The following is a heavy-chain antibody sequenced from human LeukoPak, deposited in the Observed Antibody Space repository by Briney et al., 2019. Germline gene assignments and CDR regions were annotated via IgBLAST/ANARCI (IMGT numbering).Heavy chain of an antibody. CDR3: ARVRAMAYYYGMDV. V-gene: IGHV3-48*03. Sequence: GGSLRLSCAASGFTFSSYEMNWVRQAPGKGLEWVSYISSSGSTIYYADSVKGRFTISRDNAKNSLYLQMNSLRAEDTAVYYCARVRAMAYYYGMDVWGQGTTVTVSS. J-gene: IGHJ6*02. CDR1: GFTFSSYE. CDR2: ISSSGSTI. D-gene: IGHD5-24*01.